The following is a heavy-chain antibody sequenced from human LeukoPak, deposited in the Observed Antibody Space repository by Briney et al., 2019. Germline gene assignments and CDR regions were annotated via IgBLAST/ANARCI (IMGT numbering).Heavy chain of an antibody. Sequence: PGGSLRLSCAASGFTFSSYSMNWVRQAPGKGLEWVSSISSSSSYIYYADSVKGRFTISRDNAKNSLYLQMNSLRAEDTAVYYCARGGSGGYFFDYWGQGTLVTVSS. CDR1: GFTFSSYS. V-gene: IGHV3-21*01. CDR3: ARGGSGGYFFDY. CDR2: ISSSSSYI. D-gene: IGHD1-26*01. J-gene: IGHJ4*02.